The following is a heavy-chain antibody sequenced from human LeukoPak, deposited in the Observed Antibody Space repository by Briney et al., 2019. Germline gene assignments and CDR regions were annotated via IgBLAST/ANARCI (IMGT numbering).Heavy chain of an antibody. CDR2: INPSGGST. CDR3: ARGYCSGGSCYSRTLDY. D-gene: IGHD2-15*01. CDR1: GYTFTGYY. V-gene: IGHV1-46*01. Sequence: ASVKVSCKASGYTFTGYYMHWVRQAPGQGLEWMGIINPSGGSTSYAQKFQGRVTMTRDTSTSTVYMELSSLRSEDTAVYYCARGYCSGGSCYSRTLDYWGQGTLVTVSS. J-gene: IGHJ4*02.